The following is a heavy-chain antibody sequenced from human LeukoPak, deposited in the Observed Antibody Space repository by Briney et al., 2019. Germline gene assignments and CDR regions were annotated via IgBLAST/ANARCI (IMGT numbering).Heavy chain of an antibody. D-gene: IGHD1-26*01. J-gene: IGHJ4*02. Sequence: GGSLRLSCAASGFTFSNYAMYWVRQAPGKGLVWVSRISSDGSSIIYADSVKGRFTISRDIAKNTLHLQMNSLRAEDTAVYYCARAQMGAPTDYWGQGTLVTVSS. CDR2: ISSDGSSI. V-gene: IGHV3-74*01. CDR1: GFTFSNYA. CDR3: ARAQMGAPTDY.